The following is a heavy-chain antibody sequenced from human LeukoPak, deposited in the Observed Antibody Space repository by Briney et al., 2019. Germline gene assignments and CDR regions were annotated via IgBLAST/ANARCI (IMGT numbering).Heavy chain of an antibody. J-gene: IGHJ3*02. CDR1: DGSFSGYY. Sequence: SETLSLTCAVYDGSFSGYYWSWIRQPPGKGLEWIGEINHSGSTNYNPSLKSRVTISLDTSKSPFSLKVRYVTAADTAVYYCARWRGGLLGAFDIWGQGTMVTVSS. CDR3: ARWRGGLLGAFDI. V-gene: IGHV4-34*01. D-gene: IGHD1-26*01. CDR2: INHSGST.